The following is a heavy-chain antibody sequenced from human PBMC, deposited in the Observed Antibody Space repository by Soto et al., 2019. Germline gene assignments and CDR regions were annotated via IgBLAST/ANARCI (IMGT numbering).Heavy chain of an antibody. CDR3: ATDQRLHGTRLGDSGSGMDV. J-gene: IGHJ6*02. CDR1: GFIFSSFG. CDR2: VSYDGSDK. D-gene: IGHD2-21*01. Sequence: QVQLVESGGGVVQPGGSLRLSCAASGFIFSSFGIHWVRQAPGKGLEWVAVVSYDGSDKYYTESVKGRFTISRDNSKSAPSLHMNSRRPEDTNGHYCATDQRLHGTRLGDSGSGMDVWGQGTTVSVS. V-gene: IGHV3-30-3*01.